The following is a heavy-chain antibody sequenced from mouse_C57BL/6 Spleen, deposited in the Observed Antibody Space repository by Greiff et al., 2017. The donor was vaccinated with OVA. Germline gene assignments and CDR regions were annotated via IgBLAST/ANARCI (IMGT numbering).Heavy chain of an antibody. Sequence: VKLMESGPGLVAPSQSLSITCTVSGFSLTSYGVDWVRQSPGKGLEWLGVIWGVGSTNYNSALKSRLSISKDNSKSQVFLRMNRLQTDDTAMYYCATLYYGSSSFAYWGQGTLVTVSA. CDR2: IWGVGST. J-gene: IGHJ3*01. CDR3: ATLYYGSSSFAY. CDR1: GFSLTSYG. D-gene: IGHD1-1*01. V-gene: IGHV2-6*01.